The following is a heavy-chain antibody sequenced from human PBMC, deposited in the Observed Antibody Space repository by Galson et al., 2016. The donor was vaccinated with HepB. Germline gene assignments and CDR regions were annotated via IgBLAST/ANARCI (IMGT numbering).Heavy chain of an antibody. J-gene: IGHJ4*02. CDR1: GFTFGDYA. CDR3: AKGVAGKGFDS. Sequence: SLRLSCAASGFTFGDYAMHWVRQAPGKGLEWVSGTSWNSGSIGYADSVKGRFTISRDNDKNSLHLQMNSLRAEDTAVYYCAKGVAGKGFDSWGQGTLVTVSS. CDR2: TSWNSGSI. V-gene: IGHV3-9*01. D-gene: IGHD6-19*01.